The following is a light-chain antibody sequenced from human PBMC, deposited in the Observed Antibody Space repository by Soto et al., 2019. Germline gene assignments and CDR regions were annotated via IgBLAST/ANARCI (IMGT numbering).Light chain of an antibody. V-gene: IGKV4-1*01. CDR3: QQYYSTPIT. Sequence: DIVMTQSPDSLAVSLGERATINCKSSQSVLYTYNNNNYLTWYQQKPGQPPKLLIYWASTRESGVTDRFSGSGSGTDFTLTISSLQAEDVAVYYCQQYYSTPITFGQGTRLEIK. CDR1: QSVLYTYNNNNY. J-gene: IGKJ5*01. CDR2: WAS.